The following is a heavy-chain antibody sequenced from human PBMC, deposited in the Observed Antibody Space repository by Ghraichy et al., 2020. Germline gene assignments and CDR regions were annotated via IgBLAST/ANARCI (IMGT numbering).Heavy chain of an antibody. CDR3: ASPGYYYMDV. CDR2: RLQEESEK. Sequence: VAYAVNRLQEESEKYYVDSVKGRFTISRDNAKNSLYLQMNSLRAEDTAVYYCASPGYYYMDVSGKGATYTV. J-gene: IGHJ6*03. V-gene: IGHV3-7*01.